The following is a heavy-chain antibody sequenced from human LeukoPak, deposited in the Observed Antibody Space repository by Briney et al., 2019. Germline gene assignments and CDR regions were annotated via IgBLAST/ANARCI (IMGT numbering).Heavy chain of an antibody. J-gene: IGHJ4*02. D-gene: IGHD3-22*01. CDR1: GITLSNYG. V-gene: IGHV3-23*01. Sequence: SGGPLRLSCAVSGITLSNYGMSWVRQAPGKGLEWVAGISGSGGGTNYADSVKGRFTISRDNPKNTLYLQMNSLRAEDTAVYFCAKRGVVIRVILVGFHKAAYYFDSWGQGALVTVST. CDR2: ISGSGGGT. CDR3: AKRGVVIRVILVGFHKAAYYFDS.